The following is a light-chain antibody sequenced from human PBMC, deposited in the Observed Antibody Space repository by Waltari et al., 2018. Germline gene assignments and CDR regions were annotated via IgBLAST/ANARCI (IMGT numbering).Light chain of an antibody. V-gene: IGKV1-39*01. Sequence: DIQMTQSPSSLSASVGDRVTITCRASQSIISYLNWYQQKPGKAPKLLIYAASSLQSGVPSRFSGSGSGTDFTLTISSLQPEDFATYYCQQSYSFPWTFGQGTKVEIK. J-gene: IGKJ1*01. CDR1: QSIISY. CDR3: QQSYSFPWT. CDR2: AAS.